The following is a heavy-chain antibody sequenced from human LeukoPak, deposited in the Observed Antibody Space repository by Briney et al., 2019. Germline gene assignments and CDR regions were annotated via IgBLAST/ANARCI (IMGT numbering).Heavy chain of an antibody. Sequence: GGSLRLSCAASGFTFSSYVMHWVRQATGKGLEWVSAIGTAGDTYYPGSVKGRFTISRENAKNSLYLQMNSLRAGDTAVYYCARAVAYYYGSGSPPEYYFDYWGQGTLVTVSS. CDR3: ARAVAYYYGSGSPPEYYFDY. CDR1: GFTFSSYV. CDR2: IGTAGDT. V-gene: IGHV3-13*01. D-gene: IGHD3-10*01. J-gene: IGHJ4*02.